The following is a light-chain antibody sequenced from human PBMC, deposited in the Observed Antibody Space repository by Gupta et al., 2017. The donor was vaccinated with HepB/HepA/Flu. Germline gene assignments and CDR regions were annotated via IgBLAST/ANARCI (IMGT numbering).Light chain of an antibody. CDR3: QQDGGSPSYT. V-gene: IGKV3-20*01. CDR1: QSVTISY. CDR2: GGS. J-gene: IGKJ2*01. Sequence: EIVLTQSPATLSLSPGERATLSCRASQSVTISYLAWYQQKPGQAPRLLICGGSSRAPGVPDRFSGSGYGTDFTLTINRREQEDFAVYYCQQDGGSPSYTFGQGTKVDIK.